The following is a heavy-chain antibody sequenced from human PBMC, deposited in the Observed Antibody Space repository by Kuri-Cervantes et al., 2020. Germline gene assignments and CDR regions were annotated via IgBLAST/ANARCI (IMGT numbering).Heavy chain of an antibody. Sequence: GGSLRLSCAASGFTFSSYSMHWVRQAPGKGLEYVSAISGNGVFTYYADSVKGRFTISRDNAKNSLYLQMNSLRVEDTAAYYCARDRGYSGYGTDYWGQGTLVTVSS. D-gene: IGHD5-12*01. CDR3: ARDRGYSGYGTDY. CDR2: ISGNGVFT. CDR1: GFTFSSYS. V-gene: IGHV3-64*02. J-gene: IGHJ4*02.